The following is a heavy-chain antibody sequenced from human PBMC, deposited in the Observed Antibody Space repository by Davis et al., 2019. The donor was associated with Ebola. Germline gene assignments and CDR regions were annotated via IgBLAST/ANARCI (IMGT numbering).Heavy chain of an antibody. CDR1: GFTFSSYG. V-gene: IGHV3-30*03. CDR2: ISYDGSNK. CDR3: ARGTNWFDP. D-gene: IGHD1-1*01. Sequence: GESLKISCAASGFTFSSYGMHWVRQAPGKGLEWVAVISYDGSNKYYADSVKGRFTISRDNSKNTLYLQMNSLRDEDTAVYYCARGTNWFDPWGQGTLVTVSS. J-gene: IGHJ5*02.